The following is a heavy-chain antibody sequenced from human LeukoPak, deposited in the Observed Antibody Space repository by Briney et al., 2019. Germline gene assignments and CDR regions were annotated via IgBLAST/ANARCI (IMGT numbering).Heavy chain of an antibody. CDR1: GFTLSSYG. Sequence: GGSLRLSCAASGFTLSSYGMLWVGQAPGKGREWVAVIWYDGSNKYYADSVRGRFTISRDNSKNTLYLQMHSLRAEDTAVYYCAIDRCRSTSCYQDYWGQGTLVTDSS. J-gene: IGHJ4*02. D-gene: IGHD2-2*01. CDR3: AIDRCRSTSCYQDY. CDR2: IWYDGSNK. V-gene: IGHV3-33*01.